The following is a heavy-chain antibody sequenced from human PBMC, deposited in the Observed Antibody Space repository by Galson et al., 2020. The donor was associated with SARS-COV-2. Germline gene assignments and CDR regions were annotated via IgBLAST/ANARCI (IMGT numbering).Heavy chain of an antibody. D-gene: IGHD2-15*01. V-gene: IGHV3-23*01. Sequence: GGSLRLSCAASGFTFNTYAMSWVRQAPGKGLEWVSVISCSGGSTYYADSVKGRLTISRDNSKSTLYLQMSSLRADDTAVYYCAKGCRRGVGVDFDYWSQGTLVTVSS. CDR3: AKGCRRGVGVDFDY. CDR2: ISCSGGST. CDR1: GFTFNTYA. J-gene: IGHJ4*02.